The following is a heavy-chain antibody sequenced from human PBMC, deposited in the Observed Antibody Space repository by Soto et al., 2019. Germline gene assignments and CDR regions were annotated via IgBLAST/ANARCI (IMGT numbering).Heavy chain of an antibody. Sequence: QVQLVQSGAEVKKPGASVKVSCKASGYTFTSYDINWVRQATGQGLEWMGWMNPNSGNTGYAQKFQGRVTMTRNTSISKAYMELSSLRSEDTAVYYCASTSVVGATSAFDIWGQGTMVTVSS. CDR3: ASTSVVGATSAFDI. V-gene: IGHV1-8*01. J-gene: IGHJ3*02. D-gene: IGHD1-26*01. CDR2: MNPNSGNT. CDR1: GYTFTSYD.